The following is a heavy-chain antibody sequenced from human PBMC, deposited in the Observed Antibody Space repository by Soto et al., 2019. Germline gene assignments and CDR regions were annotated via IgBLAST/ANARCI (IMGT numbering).Heavy chain of an antibody. Sequence: GGTLRHSCAASGFIFSDYYMSWVRQTPGKGLEWVSYISTRSTYTNYADSVKGRFTISRDNTKNSLYLQMDSLRVEDTAVYYCARDLAWKRGKVGRYYYGMDVWGQGTTVTVSS. CDR3: ARDLAWKRGKVGRYYYGMDV. D-gene: IGHD1-1*01. V-gene: IGHV3-11*06. J-gene: IGHJ6*02. CDR1: GFIFSDYY. CDR2: ISTRSTYT.